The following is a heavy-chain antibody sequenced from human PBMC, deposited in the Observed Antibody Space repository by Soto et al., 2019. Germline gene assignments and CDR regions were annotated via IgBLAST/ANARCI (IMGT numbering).Heavy chain of an antibody. CDR2: INPNSGDT. D-gene: IGHD6-13*01. CDR1: GYTFTGYY. V-gene: IGHV1-2*02. J-gene: IGHJ5*02. Sequence: ASVKVSCKASGYTFTGYYIHWVRQAPGQRLEWMGWINPNSGDTNFAQRFQGRVTMTTDTSINTAYMELSRLRSDDTAVYYCARSIATPGTNIDLLGQGTLVTVSS. CDR3: ARSIATPGTNIDL.